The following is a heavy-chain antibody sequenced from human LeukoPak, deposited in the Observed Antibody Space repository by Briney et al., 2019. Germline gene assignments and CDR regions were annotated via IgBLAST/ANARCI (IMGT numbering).Heavy chain of an antibody. J-gene: IGHJ4*02. Sequence: ASVKLSCKASGYTFTSYHFSWVRQAPGQGLEWMGWIHAYNGNTGYAQKLQGRVTMTTDTSTTTTYLDMRNLTSDDPALHFCEPGSRSSVDYWGQGTVVSVSS. CDR1: GYTFTSYH. V-gene: IGHV1-18*01. CDR2: IHAYNGNT. CDR3: EPGSRSSVDY. D-gene: IGHD2-2*01.